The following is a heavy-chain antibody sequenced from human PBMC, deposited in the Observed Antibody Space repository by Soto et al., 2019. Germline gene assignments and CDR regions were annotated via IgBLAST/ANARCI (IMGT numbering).Heavy chain of an antibody. J-gene: IGHJ5*02. Sequence: TLSLTCAVSGGSISSGGYSWSWIRQPPGKGLEWIGYIYHSGSTYYNPSLKGRVTISVDRSKNQFSLKLSSVTAADTAVYYCARGRGIAVAGTSNWFDPWGQGTLVTVSS. CDR1: GGSISSGGYS. D-gene: IGHD6-19*01. CDR2: IYHSGST. V-gene: IGHV4-30-2*01. CDR3: ARGRGIAVAGTSNWFDP.